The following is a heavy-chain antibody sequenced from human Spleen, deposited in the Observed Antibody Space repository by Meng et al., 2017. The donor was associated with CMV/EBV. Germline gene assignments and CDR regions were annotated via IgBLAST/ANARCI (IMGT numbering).Heavy chain of an antibody. Sequence: SETLSLTCTVSGGSISSGTYYWGWIRHPPGKGLEWIGNAYYSGSTYYNPSLKSRVTMSLDTSKNQFSLKLNSVTAADTAVYYCARDYSSSSKGMDVWGQGTTVTVSS. V-gene: IGHV4-39*07. CDR3: ARDYSSSSKGMDV. J-gene: IGHJ6*02. D-gene: IGHD6-6*01. CDR2: AYYSGST. CDR1: GGSISSGTYY.